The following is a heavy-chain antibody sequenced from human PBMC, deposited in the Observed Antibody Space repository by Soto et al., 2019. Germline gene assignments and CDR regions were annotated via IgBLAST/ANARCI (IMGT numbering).Heavy chain of an antibody. J-gene: IGHJ5*02. Sequence: VQPQESGPGLVTSSQTLSLTCTISGGSIRTAAYYRGWNRQRPGKALAWIGYSFYSGATYSKTSLKSRTNLSLDTSMTQFYMKTTPLTAAATAVYFCARVRRVRIIQFAPCGPGTPGTVSS. CDR3: ARVRRVRIIQFAP. CDR1: GGSIRTAAYY. CDR2: SFYSGAT. V-gene: IGHV4-31*03. D-gene: IGHD2-21*01.